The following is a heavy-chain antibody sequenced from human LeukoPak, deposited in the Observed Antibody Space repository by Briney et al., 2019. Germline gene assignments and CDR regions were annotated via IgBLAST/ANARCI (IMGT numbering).Heavy chain of an antibody. Sequence: PGGSLRLSCTASGFTFGDYAMSWFRQAPGKGLEWVGFFRSKAYGGTTEYAASVKGRFTILRDDSKSIAYLQMNSLKTEDTAVYYCTRDPNWKVVPAPDAWGQGTTVTVSS. D-gene: IGHD2-2*01. CDR3: TRDPNWKVVPAPDA. CDR2: FRSKAYGGTT. CDR1: GFTFGDYA. V-gene: IGHV3-49*03. J-gene: IGHJ6*02.